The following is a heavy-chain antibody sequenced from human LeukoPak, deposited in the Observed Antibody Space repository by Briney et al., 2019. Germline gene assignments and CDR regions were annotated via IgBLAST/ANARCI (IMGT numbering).Heavy chain of an antibody. V-gene: IGHV4-31*03. CDR2: IYYSGST. D-gene: IGHD3-3*01. J-gene: IGHJ6*03. CDR3: ASDPGYDFCNYCMDV. Sequence: PSETLSLTCTVPGGSIISGGYYWSWIRQHPGKGLEWIGYIYYSGSTYYNPSLKSRVTISVDTSKNQFSLKLSSVTAADTAVYYCASDPGYDFCNYCMDVWGKGTTVTVSS. CDR1: GGSIISGGYY.